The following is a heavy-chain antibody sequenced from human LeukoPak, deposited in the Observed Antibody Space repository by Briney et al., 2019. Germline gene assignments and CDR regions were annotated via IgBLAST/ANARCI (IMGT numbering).Heavy chain of an antibody. V-gene: IGHV3-7*01. CDR2: IKQDGSEK. D-gene: IGHD3-10*01. CDR1: GFTFSSYA. CDR3: ARMDIGLVRD. J-gene: IGHJ4*02. Sequence: GGSLRLSCAASGFTFSSYAMGWVRQAPGKGLEWVANIKQDGSEKYYVDSVKGRFTISRDNAKNSLSLQMNSLRAEDTAMYYCARMDIGLVRDWGQGTLVTVSS.